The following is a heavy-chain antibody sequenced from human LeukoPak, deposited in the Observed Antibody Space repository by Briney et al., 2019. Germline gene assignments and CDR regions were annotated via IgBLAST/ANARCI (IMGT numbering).Heavy chain of an antibody. V-gene: IGHV4-34*01. CDR2: INHSGST. CDR3: AREWDSSWYYYYGMDV. J-gene: IGHJ6*02. Sequence: NPSETLSLTCAVYGGSFSGYYWSWIRQPPGKGLEWIGEINHSGSTYYNPSLKSRVTISVDTSKNQFSLKLSSVTAADTAVYYCAREWDSSWYYYYGMDVWGQGTTVTVSS. D-gene: IGHD6-13*01. CDR1: GGSFSGYY.